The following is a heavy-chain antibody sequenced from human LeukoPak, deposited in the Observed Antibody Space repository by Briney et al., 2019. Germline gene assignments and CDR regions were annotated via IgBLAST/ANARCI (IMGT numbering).Heavy chain of an antibody. CDR2: IYTSGST. J-gene: IGHJ3*02. V-gene: IGHV4-4*07. CDR1: GGSISSYY. Sequence: SETLSLTCTVSGGSISSYYWSWIRQPAGKGLEWIGRIYTSGSTNYNPSLKSRVTMSVDTSKNQFSLKLSSVTAADTAVYYCARLKSLTYYDFWSATKGAFDIWGQGTMVTVSS. CDR3: ARLKSLTYYDFWSATKGAFDI. D-gene: IGHD3-3*01.